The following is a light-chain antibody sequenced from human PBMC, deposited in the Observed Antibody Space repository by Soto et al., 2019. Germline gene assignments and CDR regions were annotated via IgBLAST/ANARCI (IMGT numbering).Light chain of an antibody. V-gene: IGKV3-20*01. J-gene: IGKJ2*01. CDR2: GAS. Sequence: EIVLTQSPGTLSLSPGERATLSCRASQSVSSSYLAWYQQKPGQAPRLLIYGASSRATGIPDRFSGSGSGTDFTLTFSRLEPEDFAIYYCQHYGSSPYTFGQGTKLEI. CDR1: QSVSSSY. CDR3: QHYGSSPYT.